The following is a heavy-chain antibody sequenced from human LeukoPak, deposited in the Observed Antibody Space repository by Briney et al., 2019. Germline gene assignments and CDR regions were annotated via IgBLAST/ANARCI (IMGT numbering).Heavy chain of an antibody. Sequence: TGGSLRLSCTASGFTFSSYSLYWVRQALGKGLECVAVISYHESNKYYADSVKGRFTISRDNSKDTLFLQMNSLRAEDTAVYYCARNVESAYYDFGDGMDVWGQGTTVTVSS. J-gene: IGHJ6*02. D-gene: IGHD3-3*01. CDR2: ISYHESNK. CDR1: GFTFSSYS. CDR3: ARNVESAYYDFGDGMDV. V-gene: IGHV3-30-3*01.